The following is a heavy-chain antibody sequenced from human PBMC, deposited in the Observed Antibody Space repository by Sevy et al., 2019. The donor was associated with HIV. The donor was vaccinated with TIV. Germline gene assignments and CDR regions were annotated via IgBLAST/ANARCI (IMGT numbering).Heavy chain of an antibody. CDR2: IYYSGST. V-gene: IGHV4-59*01. J-gene: IGHJ3*02. CDR3: ARLSGNYDFWSGYADAFDI. Sequence: SETLSLTCTVSGGSISSYYWSWIRQPPGKGLEWIGYIYYSGSTNYNPSLKSRVTISVDTSKNQFSLKLSSVTAAYTAVYYCARLSGNYDFWSGYADAFDIWGQGTMVTVSS. CDR1: GGSISSYY. D-gene: IGHD3-3*01.